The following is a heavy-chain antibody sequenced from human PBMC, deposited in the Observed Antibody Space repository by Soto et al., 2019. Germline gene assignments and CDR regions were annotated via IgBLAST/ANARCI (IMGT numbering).Heavy chain of an antibody. V-gene: IGHV3-9*01. J-gene: IGHJ6*04. CDR1: GFTFDDYA. CDR3: AKDRRRVVRGVIDV. Sequence: GGSLRLSCAASGFTFDDYAMHWVRQAPGKGLEWVSGISWNSGSIGYADSVKGRFTISRDNAKNSLYLQMNSLRAEDTALYYCAKDRRRVVRGVIDVWGKGTTVTVSS. D-gene: IGHD3-10*01. CDR2: ISWNSGSI.